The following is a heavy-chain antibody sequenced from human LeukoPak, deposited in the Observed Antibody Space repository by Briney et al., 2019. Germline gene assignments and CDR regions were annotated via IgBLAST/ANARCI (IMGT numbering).Heavy chain of an antibody. CDR3: STVGSSASDPYDY. Sequence: ASVKVSCKASGGTFTSYGISWVRQAPGQGLEWMGGIIPMFGTTKYAQKFQGRVTITADQSTGTAYMEMSSLRSEDTALYYCSTVGSSASDPYDYWGQGTLVTVSS. J-gene: IGHJ4*02. V-gene: IGHV1-69*13. CDR1: GGTFTSYG. D-gene: IGHD2-2*01. CDR2: IIPMFGTT.